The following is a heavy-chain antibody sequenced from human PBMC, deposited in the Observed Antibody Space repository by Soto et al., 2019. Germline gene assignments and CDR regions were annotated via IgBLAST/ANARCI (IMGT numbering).Heavy chain of an antibody. D-gene: IGHD6-19*01. Sequence: ASVKVSCKASGYTFTSYAMHWVRQAPGQRLEWMGWINAGNGNTKYSQKFQGRVTITRDTSASTAYMELSSLRSEDTAVYYCARSIAVAGTFGYWGQGTLVTVSS. CDR3: ARSIAVAGTFGY. V-gene: IGHV1-3*01. CDR1: GYTFTSYA. CDR2: INAGNGNT. J-gene: IGHJ4*02.